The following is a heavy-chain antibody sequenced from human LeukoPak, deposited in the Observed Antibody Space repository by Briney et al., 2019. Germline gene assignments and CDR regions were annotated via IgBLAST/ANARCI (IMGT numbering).Heavy chain of an antibody. J-gene: IGHJ4*02. CDR1: GFTFSGFW. V-gene: IGHV3-7*03. Sequence: GSLRLSCAVSGFTFSGFWMSWSRQAPGKGLEWVASINSDGSEGYYADVVKGRFTISRDNAKNSLYPQINSLRAEDTAVYYCARDPSKYSSSWYFDYWGQGTLVTVSS. CDR2: INSDGSEG. CDR3: ARDPSKYSSSWYFDY. D-gene: IGHD6-13*01.